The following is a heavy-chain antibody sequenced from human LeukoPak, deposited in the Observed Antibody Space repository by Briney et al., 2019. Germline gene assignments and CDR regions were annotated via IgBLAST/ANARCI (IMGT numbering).Heavy chain of an antibody. V-gene: IGHV1-46*01. CDR3: AREEMLSINLGSYNGYYFDY. J-gene: IGHJ4*02. CDR1: GYTFTSYY. CDR2: INPSGGST. D-gene: IGHD1-26*01. Sequence: GASVKVSCKASGYTFTSYYMHWVRQAPGQGLEWMGIINPSGGSTSYAQKFQGRVTMTRDMSTSTVYMELSSLRSEDTAVYYCAREEMLSINLGSYNGYYFDYWGQGTLVTVSS.